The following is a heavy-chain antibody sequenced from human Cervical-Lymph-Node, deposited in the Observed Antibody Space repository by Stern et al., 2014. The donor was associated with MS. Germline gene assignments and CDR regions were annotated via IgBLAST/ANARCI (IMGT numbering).Heavy chain of an antibody. Sequence: VPLVESGPGLVKPSQTLSLTCTVSGGSIISGDFYWSWIRQLPGKGLEWIGYIYYSGRTYYNPSLNSLVTRSVDTANNQFSLKLSSVTAADTAVYYCARRAGGSDNYFDPWGQGTLVTVSS. V-gene: IGHV4-31*01. CDR1: GGSIISGDFY. D-gene: IGHD4/OR15-4a*01. J-gene: IGHJ5*02. CDR2: IYYSGRT. CDR3: ARRAGGSDNYFDP.